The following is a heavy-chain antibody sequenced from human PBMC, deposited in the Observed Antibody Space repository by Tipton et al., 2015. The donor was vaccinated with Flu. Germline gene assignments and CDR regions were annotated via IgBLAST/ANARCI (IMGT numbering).Heavy chain of an antibody. CDR3: ARDSAVVPTALVY. J-gene: IGHJ4*02. Sequence: TLSLTCTVSGGSITSGSYYWTWIRQPPGKGLEWIGNLYYTGSTYYSPSLKRRVTISSVDTSKNQFSLTLTSVTAADTAVYFCARDSAVVPTALVYWGQGTLGTVSS. V-gene: IGHV4-31*03. CDR2: LYYTGST. D-gene: IGHD2-2*01. CDR1: GGSITSGSYY.